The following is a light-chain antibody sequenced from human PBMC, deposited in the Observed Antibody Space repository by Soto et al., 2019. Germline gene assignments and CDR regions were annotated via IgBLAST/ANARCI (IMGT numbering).Light chain of an antibody. V-gene: IGLV2-14*01. CDR3: TSYTSNTTVI. J-gene: IGLJ2*01. Sequence: QSALTQPASVSGSPGQSITISCTGTSGDVGAYDYVSWYQQHPGKAPKLLISEVNNWPSGISNRFSGSKSGNTASLTISGLQADDEADYYCTSYTSNTTVIFGGGTKLTVL. CDR2: EVN. CDR1: SGDVGAYDY.